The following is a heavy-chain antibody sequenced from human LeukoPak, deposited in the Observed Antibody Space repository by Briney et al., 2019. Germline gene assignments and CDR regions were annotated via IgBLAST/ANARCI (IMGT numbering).Heavy chain of an antibody. CDR1: GFTFSSYS. CDR2: ISSSSSYI. V-gene: IGHV3-21*01. CDR3: ARELDYDGPNGVDY. Sequence: GGSLRLSCAASGFTFSSYSMNWVRQAPGKGLEWVSSISSSSSYIYYADSVKGRFTISRDNAKNSLYLQMNSLRAEDTDVYYCARELDYDGPNGVDYWGQGTLVTVSS. D-gene: IGHD3/OR15-3a*01. J-gene: IGHJ4*02.